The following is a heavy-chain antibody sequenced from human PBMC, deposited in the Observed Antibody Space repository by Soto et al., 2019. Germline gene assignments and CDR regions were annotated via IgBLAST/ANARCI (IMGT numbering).Heavy chain of an antibody. CDR3: IGTNYGDYGAY. Sequence: EVQLVESGGGLVKPGESLRLSCAASGFTFSDARMTWVRQAPGKGLEWVGRIKSKTDGGTTDYAAPVKGRFTISRDASTNTLYRQMNSMKTEDTAVDYCIGTNYGDYGAYWGQGTLVNVSS. CDR2: IKSKTDGGTT. CDR1: GFTFSDAR. V-gene: IGHV3-15*01. D-gene: IGHD4-17*01. J-gene: IGHJ4*02.